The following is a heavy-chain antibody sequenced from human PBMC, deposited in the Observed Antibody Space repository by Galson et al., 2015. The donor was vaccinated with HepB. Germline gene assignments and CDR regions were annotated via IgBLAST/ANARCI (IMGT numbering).Heavy chain of an antibody. V-gene: IGHV3-30*03. Sequence: SLRLSCAASGFTFSSYGMHWVRQAPGKGLEWVAVISYDGSNKYYADSVKGRFTISRDNSKNTLYLQMNSLRAEDTAVYYCARLRGSLVGAVGYWGQGTQVTVSS. D-gene: IGHD2-15*01. CDR1: GFTFSSYG. CDR2: ISYDGSNK. J-gene: IGHJ4*02. CDR3: ARLRGSLVGAVGY.